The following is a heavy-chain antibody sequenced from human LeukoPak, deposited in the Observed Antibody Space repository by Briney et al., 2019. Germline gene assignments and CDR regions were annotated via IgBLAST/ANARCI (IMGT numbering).Heavy chain of an antibody. CDR2: ISGSASTT. V-gene: IGHV3-23*01. CDR3: ATGRVSCAGDCYAGPPGY. CDR1: GFTFSNYV. Sequence: AGGSLRLSCAASGFTFSNYVMSWVRQAPGKGLEWGSGISGSASTTQYADSVKGRFTISRDSSKNTLYLQMKSLRVEDTAVYYCATGRVSCAGDCYAGPPGYWGQGTLVTVSS. D-gene: IGHD2-21*02. J-gene: IGHJ4*02.